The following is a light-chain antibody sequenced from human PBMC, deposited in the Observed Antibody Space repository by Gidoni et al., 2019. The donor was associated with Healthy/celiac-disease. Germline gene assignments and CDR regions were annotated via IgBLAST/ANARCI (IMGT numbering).Light chain of an antibody. CDR2: GAS. Sequence: ELVMTQSPATLSVSPGERATLSCRASQSVSSNFAWYQQKPGQAPRLLIYGASTRATGIPARFSGSGSGTEFTLTISSLQSEDFAVYYCQQYKNWPRTFGQGTKLEIK. CDR1: QSVSSN. J-gene: IGKJ2*01. CDR3: QQYKNWPRT. V-gene: IGKV3-15*01.